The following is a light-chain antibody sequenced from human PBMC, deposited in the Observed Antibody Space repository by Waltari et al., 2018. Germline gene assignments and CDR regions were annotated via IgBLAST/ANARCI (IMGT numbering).Light chain of an antibody. CDR1: QSVSSN. J-gene: IGKJ4*01. V-gene: IGKV3-15*01. Sequence: EIVLTQSPATLSLSPGERATLSCRASQSVSSNLAWYQQKPGQAPRLLIYVASSRATGIPDRFSGSGSGTDFTLTISSLEPEDFAVYYCQQYSNWPLTFGGGTKVEIK. CDR2: VAS. CDR3: QQYSNWPLT.